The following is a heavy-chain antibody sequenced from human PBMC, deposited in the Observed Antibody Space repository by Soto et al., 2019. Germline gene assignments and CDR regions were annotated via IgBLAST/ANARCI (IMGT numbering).Heavy chain of an antibody. D-gene: IGHD2-15*01. CDR3: ARDRGYDAHDYYYNAMDV. J-gene: IGHJ6*02. V-gene: IGHV3-21*01. CDR1: GFTFGTYT. Sequence: EVQLVESGGDLVKPGGSLRLSCVASGFTFGTYTMNWVRQAPGKGLEWVSGIRGFSPYTFYAESVKGRFTISRDNAKNSLYLQMDSLRAEDTAVYYCARDRGYDAHDYYYNAMDVWGQGTTVTVSS. CDR2: IRGFSPYT.